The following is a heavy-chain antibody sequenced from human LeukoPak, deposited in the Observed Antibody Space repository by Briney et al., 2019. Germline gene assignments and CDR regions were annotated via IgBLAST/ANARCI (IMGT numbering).Heavy chain of an antibody. CDR1: RFTFSSYA. D-gene: IGHD4-17*01. J-gene: IGHJ3*01. Sequence: GGSLRLSCAASRFTFSSYALIWVRQAPGKGLEWVSAIFADGGDRYADSVKGRFTISRDNSKNTLYLQMNSLTAEDTAVYYCAKDPNGDYVGAFDFWGQGTMVTVSS. V-gene: IGHV3-23*01. CDR3: AKDPNGDYVGAFDF. CDR2: IFADGGD.